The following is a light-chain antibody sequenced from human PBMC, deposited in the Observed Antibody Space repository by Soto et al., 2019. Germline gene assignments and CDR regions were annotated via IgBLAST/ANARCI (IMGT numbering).Light chain of an antibody. CDR3: CVWPGGNTFSF. J-gene: IGLJ6*01. V-gene: IGLV2-23*02. CDR2: EVS. CDR1: TTDVGSYNL. Sequence: QSALTQPASVSGSPGQSITISCTGTTTDVGSYNLVSWYQQHPGRAPKLMIYEVSSRPSGVSNRFSGSKSGNTASLANSGLQAGGESYYYGCVWPGGNTFSFLGTGTKVTVL.